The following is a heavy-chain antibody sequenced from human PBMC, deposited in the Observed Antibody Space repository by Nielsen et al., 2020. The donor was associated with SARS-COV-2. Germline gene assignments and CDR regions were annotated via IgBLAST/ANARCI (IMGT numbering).Heavy chain of an antibody. CDR1: GYTFSTYG. D-gene: IGHD3-3*01. V-gene: IGHV1-18*01. CDR3: ARADYDFWSGYPFDY. Sequence: ASVKVSCKASGYTFSTYGITWVRQAPGQGLEWMGWIRVHSGDANYAQNLQGRVTMTTDTSTSTAYMELRSLRSDDTAVHYCARADYDFWSGYPFDYWGQGTLVTVSS. CDR2: IRVHSGDA. J-gene: IGHJ4*02.